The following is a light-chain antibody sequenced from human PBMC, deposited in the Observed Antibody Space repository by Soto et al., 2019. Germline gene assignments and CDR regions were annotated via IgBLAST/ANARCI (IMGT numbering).Light chain of an antibody. V-gene: IGKV3-20*01. CDR2: GAS. CDR3: QQYVTSPWA. J-gene: IGKJ1*01. Sequence: EIVLTRSPATLSLSPGERATLSCRASQSVSSSFLAWYQQKPGQAPRLLIYGASNRATGIPDRFSGSGSGTDFTLTISRLEPEDFAVYYCQQYVTSPWAFGQGTKVDI. CDR1: QSVSSSF.